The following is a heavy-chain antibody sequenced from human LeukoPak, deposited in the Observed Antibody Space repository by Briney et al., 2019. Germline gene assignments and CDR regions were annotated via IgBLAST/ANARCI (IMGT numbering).Heavy chain of an antibody. J-gene: IGHJ4*02. CDR2: TSNTGGTT. Sequence: PGGSLRLSCAASGFTFSDSHMTWIRRAPGQGLEWVSFTSNTGGTTYYADSVRGRFTISRDNTKNSLYLQMNSLRADDTAVYYCARGGNMGSAPFDYWGQGTLVTVSS. CDR3: ARGGNMGSAPFDY. D-gene: IGHD1/OR15-1a*01. V-gene: IGHV3-11*01. CDR1: GFTFSDSH.